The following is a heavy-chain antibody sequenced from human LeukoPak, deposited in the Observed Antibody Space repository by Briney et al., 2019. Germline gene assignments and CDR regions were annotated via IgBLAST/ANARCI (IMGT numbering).Heavy chain of an antibody. D-gene: IGHD2-2*01. CDR3: ARASYCSSTSCYYYYYGMDV. CDR1: GGTFSSYA. J-gene: IGHJ6*02. V-gene: IGHV1-69*10. CDR2: IIPILGIA. Sequence: VKVSCKASGGTFSSYAISWVRQAPGQGLEWMGRIIPILGIANYAQKFQGRVTITADKSTSTAYMELSSLRSEDTAVYYCARASYCSSTSCYYYYYGMDVWGQGTTVTVSS.